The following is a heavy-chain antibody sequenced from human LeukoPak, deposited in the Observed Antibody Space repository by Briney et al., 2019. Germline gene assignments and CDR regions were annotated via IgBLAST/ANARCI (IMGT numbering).Heavy chain of an antibody. J-gene: IGHJ4*02. CDR1: GFTFSSYW. D-gene: IGHD6-19*01. CDR2: IKQDGSEK. Sequence: GGSLRLSCAASGFTFSSYWMNWVRQAPGKGLEWVANIKQDGSEKDYVDSVKGRFTISGDNAKNSLYLQMNSLRAEDTAVYYCARVSSLAVAGFFDYWGQGILVTVSS. CDR3: ARVSSLAVAGFFDY. V-gene: IGHV3-7*01.